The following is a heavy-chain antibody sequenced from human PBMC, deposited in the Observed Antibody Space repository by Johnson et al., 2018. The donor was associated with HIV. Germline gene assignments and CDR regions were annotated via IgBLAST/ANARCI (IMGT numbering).Heavy chain of an antibody. D-gene: IGHD5-18*01. J-gene: IGHJ3*02. CDR3: AREETAMAGGAFDI. CDR1: GFTFGDYA. CDR2: IRSKAYGGTT. V-gene: IGHV3-49*04. Sequence: VHLVESGGGLVQPGRSLRLSCTASGFTFGDYAMSWVSQAPGKGLEWVGFIRSKAYGGTTEYAASVKGRFIISRDDSKRIAYLQMNSVKTEDTAGYYCAREETAMAGGAFDIWGQGTRVTVSS.